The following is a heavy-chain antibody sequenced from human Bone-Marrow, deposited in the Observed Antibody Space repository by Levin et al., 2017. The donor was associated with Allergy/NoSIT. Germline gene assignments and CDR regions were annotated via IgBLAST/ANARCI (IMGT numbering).Heavy chain of an antibody. Sequence: PSETLSLTCVISGASVSSNSAAWNWIRQSPSRGLEWLGRTYYRSKWYNDYAASVKSRITVNPDTSKNQFFLQLNSVTPEDTAVYYCARDYYYGMDVWGQGTTVTVSS. J-gene: IGHJ6*02. CDR1: GASVSSNSAA. CDR3: ARDYYYGMDV. CDR2: TYYRSKWYN. V-gene: IGHV6-1*01.